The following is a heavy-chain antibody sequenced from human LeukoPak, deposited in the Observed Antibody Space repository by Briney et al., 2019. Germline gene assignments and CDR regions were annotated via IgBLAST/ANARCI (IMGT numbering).Heavy chain of an antibody. CDR1: GYTFTSYG. V-gene: IGHV1-18*01. Sequence: ASVKVSCKASGYTFTSYGISWVRQAPGQGLEWMGWISAYNGNTNYAQKLQGRVTMTTDTSTSTAYMELRSLRSDDTAVYYCAREMFPYGGNEEGRFDYWGQGTLVTVSS. CDR2: ISAYNGNT. CDR3: AREMFPYGGNEEGRFDY. J-gene: IGHJ4*02. D-gene: IGHD4-23*01.